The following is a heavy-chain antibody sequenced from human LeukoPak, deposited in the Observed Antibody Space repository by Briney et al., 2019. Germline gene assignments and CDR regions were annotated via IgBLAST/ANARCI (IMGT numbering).Heavy chain of an antibody. V-gene: IGHV5-51*01. CDR1: GYRFTNYW. CDR3: ARMVAPRSDTWFDP. D-gene: IGHD6-6*01. J-gene: IGHJ5*02. Sequence: GESLKISCKASGYRFTNYWIGCVRQMPGKGLEWMGIIYPGDSDTRYSPSIQGQVTISVDKSISTAYLQWSSLKASDTAIYYCARMVAPRSDTWFDPWGQGTLVTVSS. CDR2: IYPGDSDT.